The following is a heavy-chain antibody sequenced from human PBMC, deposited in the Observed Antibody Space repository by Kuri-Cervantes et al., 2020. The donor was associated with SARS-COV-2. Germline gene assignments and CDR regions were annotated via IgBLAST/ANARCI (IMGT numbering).Heavy chain of an antibody. CDR3: ARVRPYYYGSGSPFDY. D-gene: IGHD3-10*01. V-gene: IGHV1-2*02. CDR1: GYTFTGHY. CDR2: INPNSGGT. Sequence: ASVKVSCKASGYTFTGHYIHWVRQAPGQGLEWMGWINPNSGGTNYAQKFQGRVTMTRDTSISTAYMELSRLRSDDTAVYYCARVRPYYYGSGSPFDYWGQGTLVTVSS. J-gene: IGHJ4*02.